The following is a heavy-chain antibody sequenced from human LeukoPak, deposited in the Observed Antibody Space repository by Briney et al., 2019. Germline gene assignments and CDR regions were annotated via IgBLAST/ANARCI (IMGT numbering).Heavy chain of an antibody. J-gene: IGHJ6*02. V-gene: IGHV4-59*08. CDR1: GGSISSYY. CDR3: ARVGGSGWYHYYYGMDV. D-gene: IGHD6-19*01. Sequence: WETLSLTCTVSGGSISSYYWSWIRQPPGKGLEWIGYIYYSGSTYYNPSLKSRVTISVDTSKNQFSLKLSSVTAADTAVYYCARVGGSGWYHYYYGMDVWGQGTTVTVSS. CDR2: IYYSGST.